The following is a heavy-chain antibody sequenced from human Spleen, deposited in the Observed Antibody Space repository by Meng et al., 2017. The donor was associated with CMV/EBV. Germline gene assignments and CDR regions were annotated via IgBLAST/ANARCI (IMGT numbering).Heavy chain of an antibody. V-gene: IGHV3-23*03. J-gene: IGHJ6*02. D-gene: IGHD3-22*01. CDR2: IYSGGSST. CDR3: AKALVVITDYYGMDV. CDR1: GFIFSDHN. Sequence: GESLKISCAASGFIFSDHNMNWVRQAPGKGLEWVSVIYSGGSSTYYADSVKGRFTISRDNSKNTLYLQMNSLRAEDTAVYYCAKALVVITDYYGMDVWGQGTTVTVSS.